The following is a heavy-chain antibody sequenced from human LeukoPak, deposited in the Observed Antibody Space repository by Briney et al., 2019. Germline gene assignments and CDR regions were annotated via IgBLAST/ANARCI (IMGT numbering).Heavy chain of an antibody. CDR1: GFTFSNSA. V-gene: IGHV3-30*14. D-gene: IGHD2-21*01. CDR2: ISYDGSKK. J-gene: IGHJ4*02. Sequence: PGGSLRLSCAASGFTFSNSAMHWVRQAPGKGLEWVAVISYDGSKKYYADSVKGRFTISRDNSKNTLYLQMNSLRAEDTAVYYCARDISLDYWGQGTLVTVSS. CDR3: ARDISLDY.